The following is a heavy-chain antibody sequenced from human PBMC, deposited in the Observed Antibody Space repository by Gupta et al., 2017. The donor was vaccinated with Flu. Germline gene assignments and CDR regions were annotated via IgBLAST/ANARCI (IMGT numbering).Heavy chain of an antibody. V-gene: IGHV3-74*01. CDR1: FSSYW. CDR2: INSEGSST. Sequence: FSSYWMHWVRQAPEKGLVWVSRINSEGSSTSYADSVKGRFTIARDNAKNTLYLQMNSLRAEDTAVYYCARVSVAGLNWFDPWGQGTLVTVSS. J-gene: IGHJ5*02. D-gene: IGHD6-19*01. CDR3: ARVSVAGLNWFDP.